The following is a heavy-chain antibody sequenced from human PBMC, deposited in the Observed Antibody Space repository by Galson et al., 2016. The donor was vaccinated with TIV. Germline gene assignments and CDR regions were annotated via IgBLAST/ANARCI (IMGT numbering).Heavy chain of an antibody. CDR1: GFTFSDYF. CDR3: ARERRYDWNFFYYYYIDF. J-gene: IGHJ6*03. D-gene: IGHD1-7*01. V-gene: IGHV3-11*01. Sequence: SLRLSCAASGFTFSDYFMTWIRQAPGKGLEWVSYISSSGDNKYYADSVKGRFTISRDNAKNSLYLQLNNLRAEDTAVYFCARERRYDWNFFYYYYIDFWGKGTTVTVSS. CDR2: ISSSGDNK.